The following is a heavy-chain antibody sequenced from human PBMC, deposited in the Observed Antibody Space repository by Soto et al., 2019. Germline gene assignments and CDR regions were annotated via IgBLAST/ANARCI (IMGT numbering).Heavy chain of an antibody. J-gene: IGHJ4*02. CDR2: ISSSSSYI. CDR1: GFTFSSYS. CDR3: ARYCSGGSCYGSDFDY. D-gene: IGHD2-15*01. V-gene: IGHV3-21*01. Sequence: PGGSLRLSCAASGFTFSSYSMNWVRQAPGKGLEWVSSISSSSSYIYYADSVKGRFTISRDNAKNSLYLQMNSLRAEDTAVYYCARYCSGGSCYGSDFDYWGQGTLVPSPQ.